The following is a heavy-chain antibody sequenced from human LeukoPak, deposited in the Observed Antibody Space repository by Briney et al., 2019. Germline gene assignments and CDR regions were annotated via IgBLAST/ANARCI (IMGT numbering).Heavy chain of an antibody. CDR1: GFTFSSYA. CDR3: ARRYSSSWYRGYYFDY. V-gene: IGHV3-23*01. D-gene: IGHD6-13*01. J-gene: IGHJ4*02. Sequence: PGGSLRLSCAPSGFTFSSYAMSWVRQAPGKGLEWVSAISGSGGRTYSADSVKGRFTISRDNSKNTLYLQMNSLRAEDTAVYYCARRYSSSWYRGYYFDYWGQGTLVTVSS. CDR2: ISGSGGRT.